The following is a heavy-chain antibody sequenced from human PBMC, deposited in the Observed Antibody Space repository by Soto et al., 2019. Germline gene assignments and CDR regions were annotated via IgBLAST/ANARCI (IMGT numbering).Heavy chain of an antibody. CDR1: GGSISSASYS. CDR2: IYYSGTT. D-gene: IGHD3-10*01. CDR3: ARSYDTMEGYFDY. Sequence: QVQLQESGPGLVKPSQTLSLTCTVSGGSISSASYSWSWIRQHPGKGLEWIGYIYYSGTTYYNPSLKSRVTISIDTSKNQFSLKLSSVTAADTAVYYCARSYDTMEGYFDYWGQGTLVTVSS. J-gene: IGHJ4*02. V-gene: IGHV4-31*03.